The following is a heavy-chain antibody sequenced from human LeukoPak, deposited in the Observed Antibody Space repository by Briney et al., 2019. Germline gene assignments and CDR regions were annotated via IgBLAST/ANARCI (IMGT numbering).Heavy chain of an antibody. CDR2: ISAYNGNT. CDR1: GYTFTSYG. J-gene: IGHJ4*02. D-gene: IGHD3-22*01. CDR3: ARGGGSTGYYDSSGNYFDY. Sequence: ALVKVSCKASGYTFTSYGIRWVRQAPGQGLEWMGWISAYNGNTNYAQKLQGRVTMTTDTSTSTAYMELRSLRSDDTAVYYCARGGGSTGYYDSSGNYFDYWGQGTLVTVSS. V-gene: IGHV1-18*01.